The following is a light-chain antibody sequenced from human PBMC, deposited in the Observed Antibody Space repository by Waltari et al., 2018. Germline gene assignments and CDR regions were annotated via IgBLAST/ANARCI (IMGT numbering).Light chain of an antibody. CDR2: GNR. J-gene: IGLJ2*01. CDR1: SSTIGAGYA. CDR3: QSYDSSLSVV. V-gene: IGLV1-40*01. Sequence: QSVLTQPPSVSGAPGQRVTISCTGRSSTIGAGYAVHWYQQLPGTHPKLLIYGNRHRPSGGPDRFSGSKSGTSASLAITGLQAADAADYYCQSYDSSLSVVFGGGTKLTVL.